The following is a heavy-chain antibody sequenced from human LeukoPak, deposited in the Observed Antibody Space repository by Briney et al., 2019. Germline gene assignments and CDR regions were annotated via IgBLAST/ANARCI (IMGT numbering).Heavy chain of an antibody. Sequence: ASVKVSCKASGYTFTNYGISWVRQAPGQGLEWMGWINTYNGETQYARKLQGRVTMTRNTSISTAYMELSSLRSEDTAVYYCARGHRELPFLDYWGQGTLVTVSS. CDR1: GYTFTNYG. CDR3: ARGHRELPFLDY. D-gene: IGHD3-10*01. CDR2: INTYNGET. J-gene: IGHJ4*02. V-gene: IGHV1-18*01.